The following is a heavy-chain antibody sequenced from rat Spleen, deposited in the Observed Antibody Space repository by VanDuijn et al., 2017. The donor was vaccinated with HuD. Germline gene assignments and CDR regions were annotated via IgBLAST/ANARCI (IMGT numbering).Heavy chain of an antibody. J-gene: IGHJ3*01. Sequence: EVQLVESDGGLVQPGRSLKLSCAASGFTFSDYYMAWVCQAPAKGLEWVATINYDGTSTHYRDSVKGRYTISRDNAKSTLYLQMDSLRSEDTASYFCAGQYYGYTDWGQGTLVTVSS. CDR3: AGQYYGYTD. D-gene: IGHD1-6*01. CDR1: GFTFSDYY. V-gene: IGHV5-7*01. CDR2: INYDGTST.